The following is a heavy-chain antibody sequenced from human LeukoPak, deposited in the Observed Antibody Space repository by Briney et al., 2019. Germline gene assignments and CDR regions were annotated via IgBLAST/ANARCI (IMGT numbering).Heavy chain of an antibody. D-gene: IGHD3-22*01. J-gene: IGHJ4*02. CDR2: IYYSGST. CDR1: GGSISSGDYY. V-gene: IGHV4-30-4*01. Sequence: SETLSLTCTVSGGSISSGDYYWSWIRQPPGKGLEWIGYIYYSGSTYYNPSLKSRVTISVDTSKNQFSLKLSSVTAADTAVYYCARGPDYYDSSGYYDYFDYWGQETLVTVSS. CDR3: ARGPDYYDSSGYYDYFDY.